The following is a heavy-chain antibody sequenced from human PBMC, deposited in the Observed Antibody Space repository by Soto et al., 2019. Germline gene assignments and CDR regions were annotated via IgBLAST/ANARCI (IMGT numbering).Heavy chain of an antibody. V-gene: IGHV3-21*01. CDR1: GFTFSSYS. CDR2: ISSSSSYI. CDR3: ARDQPGYSYGYGLGY. J-gene: IGHJ4*02. Sequence: PGGSLILSCAASGFTFSSYSMNWVRQAPGKGLEWVSSISSSSSYIYYADSVKGRFTISRGNAKNSLYLQMNSLRAEDTAVYYCARDQPGYSYGYGLGYWGQGTLVTVSS. D-gene: IGHD5-18*01.